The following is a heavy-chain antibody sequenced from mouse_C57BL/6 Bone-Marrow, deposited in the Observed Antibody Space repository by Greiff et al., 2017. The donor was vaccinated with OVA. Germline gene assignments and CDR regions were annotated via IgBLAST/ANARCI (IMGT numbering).Heavy chain of an antibody. Sequence: LVESGAELVRPGTSVKMSCKASGYTFTNYWIGWAKQRPGHGLEWIGDIYPGGGYTNYNEKFKGKATLTADKSSSTAYMQFSSLTSEDSAIYYCSGGADYSFYYYAMDYWGQGTSVTVSS. CDR1: GYTFTNYW. J-gene: IGHJ4*01. V-gene: IGHV1-63*01. CDR2: IYPGGGYT. CDR3: SGGADYSFYYYAMDY. D-gene: IGHD1-1*01.